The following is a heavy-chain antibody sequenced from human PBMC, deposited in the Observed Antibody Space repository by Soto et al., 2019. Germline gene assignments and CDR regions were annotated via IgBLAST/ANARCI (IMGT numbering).Heavy chain of an antibody. CDR3: TKGSIPAVGRVFFES. CDR1: GFFFNGFD. CDR2: ISATAGNI. D-gene: IGHD6-13*01. V-gene: IGHV3-23*01. Sequence: HPGGSLRLSCAASGFFFNGFDMSWVRQAPGMGLEWVSTISATAGNIHYAGSVRGRFSISRDSSKNSVDLQMNSLRVEDTAVYFCTKGSIPAVGRVFFESWGQGTLVTVSS. J-gene: IGHJ4*02.